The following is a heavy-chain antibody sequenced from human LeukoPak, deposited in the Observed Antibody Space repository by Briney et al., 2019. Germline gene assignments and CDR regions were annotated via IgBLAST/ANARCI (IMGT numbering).Heavy chain of an antibody. J-gene: IGHJ4*02. D-gene: IGHD2-8*02. CDR3: VTYSTGLYKGLEF. CDR1: GFTFTTYW. Sequence: GGSLRLSCATSGFTFTTYWMSWIRQAPGKGLEGVANINQDGTANYYVDSVKGRFTSSRDNAQNSLYLQMTSLRVEDTAVYYCVTYSTGLYKGLEFWGQGTQVTVSS. CDR2: INQDGTAN. V-gene: IGHV3-7*03.